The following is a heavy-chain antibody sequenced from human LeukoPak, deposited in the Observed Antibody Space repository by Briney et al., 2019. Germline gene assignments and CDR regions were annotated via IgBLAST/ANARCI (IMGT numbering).Heavy chain of an antibody. CDR2: ISSSSSYI. D-gene: IGHD2-15*01. CDR1: RFTFSSYS. Sequence: GGSLRLSCAASRFTFSSYSMNWVRQAPGKGLEWVSSISSSSSYIYYADSVKGRFTISRDNSKNTLYLQMNSLRAEDTAVYYCAKPYCSGGSCYPEYDAFDIWGQGTMVTVSS. CDR3: AKPYCSGGSCYPEYDAFDI. V-gene: IGHV3-21*04. J-gene: IGHJ3*02.